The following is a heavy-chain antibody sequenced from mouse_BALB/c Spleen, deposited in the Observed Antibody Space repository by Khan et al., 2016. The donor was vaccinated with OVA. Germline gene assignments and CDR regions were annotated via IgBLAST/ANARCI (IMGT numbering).Heavy chain of an antibody. V-gene: IGHV1S81*02. CDR2: INPSNGGT. CDR1: GYTFTSYY. Sequence: VQLQQSGAELVKPGASVKLSCKASGYTFTSYYIYWVKQRPGQGLEWIGGINPSNGGTYFNEKFESKATLTVDKSSSTAFMQVSSLTSEDSAVYYCTRSWWAAFAYWGQGTLVTVSA. D-gene: IGHD1-1*02. J-gene: IGHJ3*01. CDR3: TRSWWAAFAY.